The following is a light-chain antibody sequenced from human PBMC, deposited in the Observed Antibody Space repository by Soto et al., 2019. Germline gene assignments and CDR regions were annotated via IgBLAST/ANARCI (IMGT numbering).Light chain of an antibody. V-gene: IGKV1-9*01. CDR2: AAS. J-gene: IGKJ1*01. Sequence: DIQLTQSPSFLSASVGDRVTITCRASQGISSYLAWYQQKPGKAPKVLIYAASTLQSGVPSRFIGGGSETEFTLTISSLQPEDFATYFCQQLNSYPWTFGQGTKVEIK. CDR3: QQLNSYPWT. CDR1: QGISSY.